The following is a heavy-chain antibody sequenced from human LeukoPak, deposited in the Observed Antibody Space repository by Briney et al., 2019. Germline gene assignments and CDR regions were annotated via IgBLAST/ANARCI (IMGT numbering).Heavy chain of an antibody. CDR2: ISNGGGTI. V-gene: IGHV3-11*01. CDR1: GFTFSDYY. Sequence: PGGSLRLSCAASGFTFSDYYMSWIRQAPGKGLECVSYISNGGGTIYYGDSVKGRFTASRDNAKNSLYLQMNSLRAEDTAVYYCARAEYNSNWYAEFDYWGQGTLVTVSS. CDR3: ARAEYNSNWYAEFDY. D-gene: IGHD6-13*01. J-gene: IGHJ4*02.